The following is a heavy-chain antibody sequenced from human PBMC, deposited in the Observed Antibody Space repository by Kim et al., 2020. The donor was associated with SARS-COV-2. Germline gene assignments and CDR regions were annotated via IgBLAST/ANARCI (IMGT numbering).Heavy chain of an antibody. CDR2: IYYSWST. CDR1: GGSISSYY. D-gene: IGHD2-2*01. Sequence: SETLSLTCTVSGGSISSYYWSWIRQPPGKGLEWIGYIYYSWSTNYNPSLKRRVTISVDTSNNQFSLKLSSVTAADTAVYYCASDRMCSSSWPAAFDIWG. CDR3: ASDRMCSSSWPAAFDI. J-gene: IGHJ3*02. V-gene: IGHV4-59*13.